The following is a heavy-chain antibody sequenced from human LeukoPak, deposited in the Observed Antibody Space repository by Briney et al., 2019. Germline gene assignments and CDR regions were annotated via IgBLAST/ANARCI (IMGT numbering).Heavy chain of an antibody. CDR3: ARARYSGGSSYYFDY. CDR2: INSDGSST. Sequence: GGSLRLSCAASGFTFSSYWIHWVRQAPGKGLVWVSCINSDGSSTTYADSVKGRFTISRDNAKNTLYLQMNSLSAEDTGVYYCARARYSGGSSYYFDYWGQGTLVTVSS. V-gene: IGHV3-74*01. J-gene: IGHJ4*02. D-gene: IGHD2-15*01. CDR1: GFTFSSYW.